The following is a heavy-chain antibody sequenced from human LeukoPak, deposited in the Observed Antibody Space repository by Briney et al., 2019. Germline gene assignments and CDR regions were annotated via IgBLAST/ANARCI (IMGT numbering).Heavy chain of an antibody. V-gene: IGHV1-18*01. J-gene: IGHJ5*02. Sequence: GASVKVSCKASGYTFSSDGISWVRQAPGQGLEWMGWISSYNGNTKYAEKLQGRVTMTTDTSTSTAYMELRSLRSDDTAVYYCARDRQQLVLGWFDPWGQGTLVTVSS. D-gene: IGHD6-13*01. CDR2: ISSYNGNT. CDR3: ARDRQQLVLGWFDP. CDR1: GYTFSSDG.